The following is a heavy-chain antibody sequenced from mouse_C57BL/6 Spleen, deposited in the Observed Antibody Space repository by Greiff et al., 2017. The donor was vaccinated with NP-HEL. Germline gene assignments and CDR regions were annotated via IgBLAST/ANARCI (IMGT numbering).Heavy chain of an antibody. CDR3: ARELVASDY. V-gene: IGHV5-4*01. J-gene: IGHJ2*01. CDR2: ISDGGSYT. CDR1: GFTFSSYA. D-gene: IGHD1-1*01. Sequence: EVQVVESGGGLVKPGGSLKLSCAASGFTFSSYAMSWVRQTPEKRLEWVATISDGGSYTYYPDNVKGRFTISRDNAKNNLYLQMSHLKSEDTAMYYCARELVASDYWGQGTTLTVSS.